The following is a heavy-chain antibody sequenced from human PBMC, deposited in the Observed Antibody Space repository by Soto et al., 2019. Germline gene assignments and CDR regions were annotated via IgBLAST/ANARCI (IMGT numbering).Heavy chain of an antibody. J-gene: IGHJ6*02. CDR2: INAGNGNT. Sequence: AAVKLSSKASGYTFTSYAMHWVRQAPGQRLECMGWINAGNGNTKYSQKFQGRVTITRXTXXSXXXMXLXXLRXEXTAVYYCARAEHQMDIYGMAFRGQGTTVTGSS. D-gene: IGHD2-2*03. V-gene: IGHV1-3*01. CDR3: ARAEHQMDIYGMAF. CDR1: GYTFTSYA.